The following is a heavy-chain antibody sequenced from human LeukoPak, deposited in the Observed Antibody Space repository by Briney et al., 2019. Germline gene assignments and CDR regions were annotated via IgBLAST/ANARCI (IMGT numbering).Heavy chain of an antibody. J-gene: IGHJ4*02. CDR1: GGSISSSNYF. V-gene: IGHV4-39*07. CDR3: AREERITMVRGVRYFDY. CDR2: VYYSGTT. D-gene: IGHD3-10*01. Sequence: SETLSLTCTVSGGSISSSNYFWGWIRQPPGKGLEWIGSVYYSGTTYYNPSLKSRVTISVDTSKNQFSLNLSSVTAADTAVYYCAREERITMVRGVRYFDYWGQGTLVTVSS.